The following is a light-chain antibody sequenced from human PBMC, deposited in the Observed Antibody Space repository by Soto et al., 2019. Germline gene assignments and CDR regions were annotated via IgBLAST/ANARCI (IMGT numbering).Light chain of an antibody. V-gene: IGLV2-14*01. CDR3: SSYTSSSPRV. CDR1: SSDVGSYNY. CDR2: EVS. Sequence: QSALTQPASVSGSPGQSITISCTGTSSDVGSYNYVSWYQQHPGNAPQLMIYEVSNRPSGVSNRFSGSKSGNTASLTISGLQAEDEGVYYCSSYTSSSPRVFGTGTKAPS. J-gene: IGLJ1*01.